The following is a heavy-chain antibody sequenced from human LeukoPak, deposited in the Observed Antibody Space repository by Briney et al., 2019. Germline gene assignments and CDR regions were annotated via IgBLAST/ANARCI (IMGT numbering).Heavy chain of an antibody. V-gene: IGHV1-3*01. CDR2: INAGNGNT. J-gene: IGHJ4*02. Sequence: ASVKVSCKASGYTFTSYTMHWVRQAPGQRLEWMGWINAGNGNTKYSQKFQGRVTITRDTSASTAYMELRSLRSDDTAVYYCARAYSSSWSYFDYWGQGTLVTVSS. CDR1: GYTFTSYT. D-gene: IGHD6-13*01. CDR3: ARAYSSSWSYFDY.